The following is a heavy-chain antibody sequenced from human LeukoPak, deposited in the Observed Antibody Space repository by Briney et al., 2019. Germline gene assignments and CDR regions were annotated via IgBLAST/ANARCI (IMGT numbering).Heavy chain of an antibody. J-gene: IGHJ4*02. Sequence: ETLSLTCTGSGVSITSSYWSWLRQPPGKGLEWFSTITSGGGGTYYADSVKGRFTISRDNSKSNLYMQMNSLRAEDTAVYYCAKAPFTVTYYFDYWGQGTLVTVSS. D-gene: IGHD4-17*01. V-gene: IGHV3-23*01. CDR2: ITSGGGGT. CDR1: GVSITSSY. CDR3: AKAPFTVTYYFDY.